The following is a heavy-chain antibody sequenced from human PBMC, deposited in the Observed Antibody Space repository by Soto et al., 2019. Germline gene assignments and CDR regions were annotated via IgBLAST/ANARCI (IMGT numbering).Heavy chain of an antibody. CDR1: GFTFSSYG. D-gene: IGHD3-22*01. CDR2: ISYDGSNK. CDR3: AKERSYYYDTSGRAGIDP. Sequence: VGSLRLSCAASGFTFSSYGMHWVRQAPGKGLEWVAVISYDGSNKYYADSVKGRFTISRDNSKNTLYLQMNSLRAEDTAVYYCAKERSYYYDTSGRAGIDPWGQRTLVTVSS. V-gene: IGHV3-30*18. J-gene: IGHJ5*02.